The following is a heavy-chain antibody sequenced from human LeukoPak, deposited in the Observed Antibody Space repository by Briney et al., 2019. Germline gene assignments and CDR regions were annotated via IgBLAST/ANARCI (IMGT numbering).Heavy chain of an antibody. CDR2: ISHGGTT. CDR3: AKFGSTSGRGFDP. Sequence: PSETLSLTCGVSGYSMSSDNYWGWIRQPPGKGLEWIGTISHGGTTYYNPSLKSRVTISIDTSKSQFSLKLTSVSAADTAVYYCAKFGSTSGRGFDPWGQGTLVTVPS. J-gene: IGHJ5*02. CDR1: GYSMSSDNY. V-gene: IGHV4-38-2*01. D-gene: IGHD2-2*01.